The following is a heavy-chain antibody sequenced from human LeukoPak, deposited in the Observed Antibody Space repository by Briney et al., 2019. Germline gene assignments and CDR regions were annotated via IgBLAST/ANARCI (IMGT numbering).Heavy chain of an antibody. CDR2: ISSGCST. V-gene: IGHV3-NL1*01. D-gene: IGHD3-16*01. J-gene: IGHJ4*02. Sequence: PGGSLRLFCTASGFIFDDYGMPWVRQAPGKGLEGVSIISSGCSTFYADSVKGRFTISRDNSKKTLHLQMNSLRAENTAVYFWGKDRALILGGFYHWGQGTLVTVSS. CDR1: GFIFDDYG. CDR3: GKDRALILGGFYH.